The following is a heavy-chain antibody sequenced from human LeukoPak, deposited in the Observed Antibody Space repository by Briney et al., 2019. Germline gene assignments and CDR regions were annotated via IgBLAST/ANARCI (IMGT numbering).Heavy chain of an antibody. Sequence: SVKVSCKASGFTFTSSAMQWVRQACGQRLEWIGWIVVGSGRTNYAQKFQERVTINRDMSTSKAYMELSSLRSEDTAVYYCAASTEPIHRYSAGVVPTYWYFDLWGRGTLVTVSS. CDR1: GFTFTSSA. CDR3: AASTEPIHRYSAGVVPTYWYFDL. CDR2: IVVGSGRT. D-gene: IGHD1-14*01. V-gene: IGHV1-58*02. J-gene: IGHJ2*01.